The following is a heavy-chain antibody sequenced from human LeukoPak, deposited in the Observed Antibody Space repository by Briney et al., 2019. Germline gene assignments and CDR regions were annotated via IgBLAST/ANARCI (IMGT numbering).Heavy chain of an antibody. CDR1: GGSISSSSYY. D-gene: IGHD3-9*01. J-gene: IGHJ3*02. Sequence: SETLSLTCTVSGGSISSSSYYWGWIRQPPGKGLEWIGSIYYSGSTYYNPSLKSRVTISVDTSKNQFSLKLSSVTAADTAVYYCARDRYYDILTGYLDAFDIWGQGTMVTVSS. CDR2: IYYSGST. V-gene: IGHV4-39*07. CDR3: ARDRYYDILTGYLDAFDI.